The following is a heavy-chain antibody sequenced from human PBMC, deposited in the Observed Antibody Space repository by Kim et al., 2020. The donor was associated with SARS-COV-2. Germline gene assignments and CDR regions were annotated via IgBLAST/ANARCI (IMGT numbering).Heavy chain of an antibody. D-gene: IGHD3-22*01. Sequence: GGSLRLSCAASGFTFTNAWLPWVRQAPGKGLEWVGRIKRNPKGGTTDYAAPVKGRFTISSADSKNTLYLKMNSLNIEDTAVYYCTHYYDNSGYCRYWGQGTLVTVSS. CDR3: THYYDNSGYCRY. V-gene: IGHV3-15*01. CDR2: IKRNPKGGTT. J-gene: IGHJ4*02. CDR1: GFTFTNAW.